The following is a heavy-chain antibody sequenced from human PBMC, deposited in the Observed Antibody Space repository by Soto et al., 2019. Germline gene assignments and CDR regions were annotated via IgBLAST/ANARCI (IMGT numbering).Heavy chain of an antibody. CDR2: IAGSGGST. CDR3: SREYHIVVNYVFDY. J-gene: IGHJ4*02. CDR1: GFTFSNYA. D-gene: IGHD2-21*01. Sequence: GGSLRLSCAASGFTFSNYAMSWVRQAPGKGLEWVSLIAGSGGSTYYADSVKGRFTISRDNSKNTLYLQMNSLRAEDTAVYYCSREYHIVVNYVFDYWGQGTLVIVSS. V-gene: IGHV3-23*01.